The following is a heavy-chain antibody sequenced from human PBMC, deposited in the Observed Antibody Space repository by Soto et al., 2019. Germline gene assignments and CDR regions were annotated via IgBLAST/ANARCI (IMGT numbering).Heavy chain of an antibody. Sequence: PSETLSLTCAVYGGSFSGYYWSWIRQPPGKGLEWIGEINHSGNTNYNPSLKSRVTISVDTSKNQFSLKLSSVTAADTAVYYCARARISMVRGVIIRHWFDPWGQGTLVTVSS. D-gene: IGHD3-10*01. CDR3: ARARISMVRGVIIRHWFDP. V-gene: IGHV4-34*01. J-gene: IGHJ5*02. CDR1: GGSFSGYY. CDR2: INHSGNT.